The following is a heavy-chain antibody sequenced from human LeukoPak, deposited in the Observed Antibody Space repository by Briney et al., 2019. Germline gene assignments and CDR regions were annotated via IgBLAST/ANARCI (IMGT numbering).Heavy chain of an antibody. Sequence: GASVKVSCKASGSTFIAYYMHWVRQAPGQRLEWMGWINPNSGGTNYAQKFQGRVTMTRDTSISTVYMELSRLRSDDTAVYYCARDSCSSTSCLSIDDYWGQGTLVTVSS. V-gene: IGHV1-2*02. CDR3: ARDSCSSTSCLSIDDY. CDR2: INPNSGGT. CDR1: GSTFIAYY. D-gene: IGHD2-2*01. J-gene: IGHJ4*02.